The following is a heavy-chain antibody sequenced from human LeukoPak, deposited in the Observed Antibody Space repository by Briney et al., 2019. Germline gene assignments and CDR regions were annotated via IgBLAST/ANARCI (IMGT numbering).Heavy chain of an antibody. CDR2: INTDGSYT. V-gene: IGHV3-74*01. Sequence: GGSLRLSCAASGFTFSRYWMHWVRQAPGKGLVWVSRINTDGSYTTYPDSVKGRFTISRDNAKNTLYLQMNSLRAEDTAVYCCARDSGVRGVSNWFDPWGQGTQVTVFS. J-gene: IGHJ5*02. CDR1: GFTFSRYW. CDR3: ARDSGVRGVSNWFDP. D-gene: IGHD3-10*01.